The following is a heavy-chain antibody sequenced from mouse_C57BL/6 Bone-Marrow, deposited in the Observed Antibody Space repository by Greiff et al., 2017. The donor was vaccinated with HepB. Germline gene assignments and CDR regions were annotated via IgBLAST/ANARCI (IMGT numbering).Heavy chain of an antibody. Sequence: QVQLKQPGAELVKPGASVKMSCKASGYTFTSYWITWVKQRPGQGLEWIGDIFPGSGSTNYNEKFKSKATLTVDTSSSTAYMQLSSLTSEDSAVYYCASYDYDYFDYWGQGTTLTVSS. D-gene: IGHD2-4*01. CDR3: ASYDYDYFDY. J-gene: IGHJ2*01. CDR1: GYTFTSYW. V-gene: IGHV1-55*01. CDR2: IFPGSGST.